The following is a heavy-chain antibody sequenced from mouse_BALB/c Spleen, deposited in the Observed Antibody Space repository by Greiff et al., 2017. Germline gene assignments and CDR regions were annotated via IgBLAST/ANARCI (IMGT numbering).Heavy chain of an antibody. CDR3: ARKKYGNPYAMDY. J-gene: IGHJ4*01. V-gene: IGHV5-12-2*01. Sequence: EVQLVESGGGLVKPGGSLKLSCAASGFTFSSYTMSWVRQTPEKRLEWVAYISNGGGSTYYPDTVKGRFTISRDNAKNTLYLQMSSLKSEDTAMYYCARKKYGNPYAMDYWGQGTSVTVSS. CDR2: ISNGGGST. D-gene: IGHD2-10*02. CDR1: GFTFSSYT.